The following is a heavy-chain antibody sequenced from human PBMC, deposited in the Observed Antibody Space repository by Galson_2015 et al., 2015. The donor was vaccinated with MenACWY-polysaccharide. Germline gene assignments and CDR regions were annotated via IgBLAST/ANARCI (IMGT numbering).Heavy chain of an antibody. CDR2: ISASSPTT. D-gene: IGHD2-15*01. J-gene: IGHJ4*02. CDR3: ARVDCNGGGCYSIAY. CDR1: GFIFSDYN. V-gene: IGHV3-48*01. Sequence: SLRLSCAGSGFIFSDYNMNWVRQAPGKGLEWISFISASSPTTYYADSVKGRFTSSRDNAKNSLFLQMNGLRAEDTAVYYCARVDCNGGGCYSIAYWGQGTLVSVSS.